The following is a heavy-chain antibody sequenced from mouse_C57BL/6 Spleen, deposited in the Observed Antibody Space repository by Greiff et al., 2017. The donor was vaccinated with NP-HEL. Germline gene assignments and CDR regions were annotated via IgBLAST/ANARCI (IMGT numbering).Heavy chain of an antibody. CDR2: IDPSDSYT. D-gene: IGHD2-3*01. Sequence: QVQLQQSGAELVMPGASVKLSCKASGYTFTSYWMHWVKQRPGQGLEWIGEIDPSDSYTNYNQKFKGKSTLTVDKSSSTAYMQLSSLTSEDSAVYYCARRDGYYEFAYWGQGTLVTVSA. V-gene: IGHV1-69*01. CDR1: GYTFTSYW. J-gene: IGHJ3*01. CDR3: ARRDGYYEFAY.